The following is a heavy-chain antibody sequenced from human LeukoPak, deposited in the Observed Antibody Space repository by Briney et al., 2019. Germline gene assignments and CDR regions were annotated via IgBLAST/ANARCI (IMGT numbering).Heavy chain of an antibody. CDR3: AREGGGGRAFDI. CDR1: GYTFTGYY. V-gene: IGHV1-18*04. Sequence: VASVKVSCKASGYTFTGYYMHWVRQAPGQGLEWMGWISAYNGNTNYAQKVQDRVTMTTDTSTTTAYMELRSLRSDDTAVYYCAREGGGGRAFDIWGQGTMVTVSS. J-gene: IGHJ3*02. CDR2: ISAYNGNT. D-gene: IGHD3-16*01.